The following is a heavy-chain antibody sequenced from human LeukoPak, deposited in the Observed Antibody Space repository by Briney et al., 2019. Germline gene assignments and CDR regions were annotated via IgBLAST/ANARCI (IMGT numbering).Heavy chain of an antibody. D-gene: IGHD5-24*01. CDR3: ASDRGGGYNYGEFDY. V-gene: IGHV3-64*01. CDR1: GFTFSTYA. Sequence: PGGSLRLSCAVSGFTFSTYAMHWLSQAPGKGLEYVSAISSNGGSTYYANSVKGRFTISRDNSKNTLYLQMGSLRAEDMAVYYCASDRGGGYNYGEFDYWGQGSLVTVSS. J-gene: IGHJ4*02. CDR2: ISSNGGST.